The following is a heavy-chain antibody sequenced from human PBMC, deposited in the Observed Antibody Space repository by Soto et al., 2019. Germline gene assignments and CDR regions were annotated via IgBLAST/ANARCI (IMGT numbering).Heavy chain of an antibody. CDR1: GGTFSSYT. Sequence: SVKVSCKASGGTFSSYTISWVLQAPGQGLEWMGRIIPILGIANYAQKFQGRVTITADKSTSTAYMELSSLRSEDTAVYYCARDRKEYCSGGSCYGDYYYMDVWGKGTTVTVSS. D-gene: IGHD2-15*01. CDR3: ARDRKEYCSGGSCYGDYYYMDV. CDR2: IIPILGIA. J-gene: IGHJ6*03. V-gene: IGHV1-69*04.